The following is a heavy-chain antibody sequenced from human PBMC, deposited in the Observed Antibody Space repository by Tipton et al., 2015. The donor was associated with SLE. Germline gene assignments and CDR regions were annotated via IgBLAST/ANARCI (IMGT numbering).Heavy chain of an antibody. CDR3: AKDIRFCSGGRCYGTVDY. CDR2: ISWNSGSI. CDR1: GFTFDDYA. V-gene: IGHV3-9*01. J-gene: IGHJ4*02. D-gene: IGHD2-15*01. Sequence: SLRLSCAASGFTFDDYAMHWVRQAPGKGLEWVSGISWNSGSIDYADSVKGRFAISRDNAKNSLYLQMNSLRAEDTALYYCAKDIRFCSGGRCYGTVDYWGQGTLVTVSS.